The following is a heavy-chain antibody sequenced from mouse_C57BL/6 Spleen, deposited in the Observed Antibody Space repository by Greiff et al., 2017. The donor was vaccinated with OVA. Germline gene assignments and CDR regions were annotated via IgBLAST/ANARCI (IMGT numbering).Heavy chain of an antibody. V-gene: IGHV1-59*01. CDR3: ARCYYGSSSAWFAY. J-gene: IGHJ3*01. Sequence: VKLQQPGAELVRPGTSVKLSCKASGYTFTSYWMHWVKQRPGQGLEWIGVIDPSDSYTNYNQKFKGKATLTVDTSSSTAYMQLSSLTSEDSAVYYCARCYYGSSSAWFAYWGQGTLVTVSA. CDR1: GYTFTSYW. CDR2: IDPSDSYT. D-gene: IGHD1-1*01.